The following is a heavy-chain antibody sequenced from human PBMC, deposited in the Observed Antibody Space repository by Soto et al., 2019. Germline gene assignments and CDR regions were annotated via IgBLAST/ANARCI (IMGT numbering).Heavy chain of an antibody. CDR2: IYPGDSDT. CDR1: GYSFISYW. D-gene: IGHD1-26*01. J-gene: IGHJ3*02. Sequence: GESLKISCKGSGYSFISYWIGWVRQMPGKGLEWVGIIYPGDSDTRYSPSFQGQVTISADKSITTAYLQWSSLKASDTAMYYCATSRIAGAPDAFDICGQGTMVTVSS. CDR3: ATSRIAGAPDAFDI. V-gene: IGHV5-51*01.